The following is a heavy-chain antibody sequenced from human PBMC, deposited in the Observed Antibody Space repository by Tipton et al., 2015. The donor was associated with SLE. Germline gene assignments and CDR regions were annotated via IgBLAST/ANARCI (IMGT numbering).Heavy chain of an antibody. Sequence: SLRLSCEASGFTVSRSYMSWVRQAPGKGLEWVASIQQDGSEKYYVDSVKGRFTISRDNAKNSLYLQMNSLRVEDTALYYCARDLGSYFDPWGQGTLVTVSS. CDR2: IQQDGSEK. D-gene: IGHD3-10*01. V-gene: IGHV3-7*01. J-gene: IGHJ5*02. CDR1: GFTVSRSY. CDR3: ARDLGSYFDP.